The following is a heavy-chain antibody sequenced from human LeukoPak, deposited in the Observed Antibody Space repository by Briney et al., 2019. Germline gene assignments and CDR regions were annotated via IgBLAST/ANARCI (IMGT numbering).Heavy chain of an antibody. CDR3: AKVYSYGPKDDF. CDR1: GGSLSNSY. CDR2: INHSGSI. D-gene: IGHD5-18*01. Sequence: PSETLSLTCAVYGGSLSNSYWSWIRQPPGKGLEWIGEINHSGSINHNPSLKSRVTISIDTSKNQFSLKLTSVTAADTAVYYCAKVYSYGPKDDFWGQGTLVTVSS. V-gene: IGHV4-34*01. J-gene: IGHJ4*02.